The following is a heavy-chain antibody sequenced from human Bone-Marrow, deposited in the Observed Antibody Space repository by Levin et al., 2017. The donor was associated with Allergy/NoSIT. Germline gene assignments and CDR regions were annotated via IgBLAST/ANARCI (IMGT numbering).Heavy chain of an antibody. V-gene: IGHV1-2*02. J-gene: IGHJ1*01. CDR3: ARAVVITRRAEYFQH. CDR1: GYTFTGYY. CDR2: INPNSGGT. D-gene: IGHD3-22*01. Sequence: GESLKISCKASGYTFTGYYMHWVRQAPGQGLEWMGWINPNSGGTNYAQKFQGRVTMTRDTSISTAYMELSRLRSDETAVYYCARAVVITRRAEYFQHWGQGTLVTVSS.